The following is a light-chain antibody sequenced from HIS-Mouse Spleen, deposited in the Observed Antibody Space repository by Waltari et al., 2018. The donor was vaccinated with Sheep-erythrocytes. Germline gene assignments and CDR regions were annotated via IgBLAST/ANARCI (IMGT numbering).Light chain of an antibody. CDR1: QGIRND. CDR2: AAS. Sequence: AIQMTQSPSSLSASVGDSVTITCRASQGIRNDLGWYQQKPGKAPKLQIYAASSLQSGVPSRFSGSGSGTDFTLTISSLQPEDFATYYCLQDYNYPYTFGQGTKLEIK. CDR3: LQDYNYPYT. J-gene: IGKJ2*01. V-gene: IGKV1-6*01.